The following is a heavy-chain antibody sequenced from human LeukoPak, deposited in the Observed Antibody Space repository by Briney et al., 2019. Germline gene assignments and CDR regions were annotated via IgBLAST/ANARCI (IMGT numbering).Heavy chain of an antibody. D-gene: IGHD3-16*01. CDR1: GFTFSRYG. CDR2: IAYDGSNK. J-gene: IGHJ4*02. CDR3: AKDQMIRWGSPIDDY. V-gene: IGHV3-30*18. Sequence: GGSLRLSCAASGFTFSRYGMHWVREAPGKGLEGVAVIAYDGSNKYYADSVKGRFTLSRDNSKNTLYLEMHSLRADDTAVYYCAKDQMIRWGSPIDDYWGQGTLVTVSS.